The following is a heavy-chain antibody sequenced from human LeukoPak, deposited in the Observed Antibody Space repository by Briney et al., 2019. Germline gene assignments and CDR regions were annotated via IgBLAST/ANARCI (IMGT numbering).Heavy chain of an antibody. J-gene: IGHJ5*02. D-gene: IGHD2-15*01. CDR1: GGSISSSNW. V-gene: IGHV4-4*02. CDR3: ARAVCSGASCYDWFDP. CDR2: IYHSGST. Sequence: SETLSLICAVSGGSISSSNWWSWVRQPPGKGLEWIGEIYHSGSTNYNPSLKSRVTISVDKSKNQFSLKLSSVTAADTAVYYCARAVCSGASCYDWFDPWGQGTLVTVSS.